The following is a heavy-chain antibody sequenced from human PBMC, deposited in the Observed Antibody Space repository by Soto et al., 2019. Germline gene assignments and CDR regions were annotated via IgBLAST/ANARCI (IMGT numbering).Heavy chain of an antibody. CDR1: GFTFSSYW. V-gene: IGHV3-7*03. CDR2: IKQDGSEK. J-gene: IGHJ6*02. CDR3: ARDPAGGYYYYYGMDV. Sequence: PGGSLRLSCAASGFTFSSYWMSWVRQAPGKGLEWVANIKQDGSEKYYVDSVKGRFTISRDNAKNSLYLQMNSLRAEDTAVYYCARDPAGGYYYYYGMDVWGQGTTVTVSS. D-gene: IGHD3-16*01.